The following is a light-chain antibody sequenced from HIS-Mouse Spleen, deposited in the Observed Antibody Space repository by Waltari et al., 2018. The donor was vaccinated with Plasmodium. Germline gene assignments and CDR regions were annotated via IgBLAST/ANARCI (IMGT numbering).Light chain of an antibody. CDR2: AAS. V-gene: IGKV1-39*01. Sequence: DIQMTQSQPSLSASVGDRVSITSRASQSISSYLNWYQQKPGKGHKLLIYAASSLQSGVPSRFSGSGSGTDFTLTISSLQPEDFATYYCQQSYSTWTFGQGTKVEIK. CDR1: QSISSY. J-gene: IGKJ1*01. CDR3: QQSYSTWT.